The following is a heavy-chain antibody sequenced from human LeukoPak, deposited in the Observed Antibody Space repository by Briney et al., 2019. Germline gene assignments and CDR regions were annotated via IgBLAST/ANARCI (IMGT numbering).Heavy chain of an antibody. CDR1: GGSITSLY. CDR3: ARGLPFFTRDYYTYYFDY. D-gene: IGHD3-3*01. V-gene: IGHV4-59*11. CDR2: VHQTGVT. Sequence: PSETLSLTCSVSGGSITSLYWSWVRQPPGKGLEYVGYVHQTGVTNYNPSLRGRVTVSMDTSKDQFSLKLNSVTAADTAVYYCARGLPFFTRDYYTYYFDYWGQGTLVTVSS. J-gene: IGHJ4*02.